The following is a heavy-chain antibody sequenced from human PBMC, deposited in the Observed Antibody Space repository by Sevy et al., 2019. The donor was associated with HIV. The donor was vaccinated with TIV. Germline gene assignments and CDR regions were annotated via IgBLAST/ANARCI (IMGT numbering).Heavy chain of an antibody. CDR1: GFTFSSYA. V-gene: IGHV3-30*04. J-gene: IGHJ6*02. CDR2: ISYDGSNK. CDR3: ARDGYYDFWSGYYWDRRDYYYYGMDV. Sequence: GGSLRLSCAASGFTFSSYAMHWVRQAPGKGLEWVAVISYDGSNKYYADSVKGRFTISRDNSKNTLYLQMNSLRAEDTAVYYCARDGYYDFWSGYYWDRRDYYYYGMDVWSQGTTVTVSS. D-gene: IGHD3-3*01.